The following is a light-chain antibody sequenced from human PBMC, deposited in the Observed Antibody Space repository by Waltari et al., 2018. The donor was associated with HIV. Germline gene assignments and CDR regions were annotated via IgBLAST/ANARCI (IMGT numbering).Light chain of an antibody. Sequence: PGERATLSCRASQSISSNLAWYQQKPGQAPRLLIYGVSTRTTGTPARFSGSGSGTDFTLTISSLQSEDFAVYYCQQFNSWPRTFGPGTKVET. CDR2: GVS. CDR3: QQFNSWPRT. CDR1: QSISSN. J-gene: IGKJ1*01. V-gene: IGKV3-15*01.